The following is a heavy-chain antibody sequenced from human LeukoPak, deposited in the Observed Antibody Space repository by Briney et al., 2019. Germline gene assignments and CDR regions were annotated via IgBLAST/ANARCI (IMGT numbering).Heavy chain of an antibody. CDR2: INNSGST. CDR3: ARGAVHRKGIVGAHSYLDY. Sequence: SETLSLTCAVYGGSFSGYYWSWIRQPPGKGLEWIGEINNSGSTNYNPSLKSRVTISVDTSKNQFSLKLSSVTAADTAVYYCARGAVHRKGIVGAHSYLDYWGQGTLVTVSS. CDR1: GGSFSGYY. V-gene: IGHV4-34*01. J-gene: IGHJ4*02. D-gene: IGHD2-15*01.